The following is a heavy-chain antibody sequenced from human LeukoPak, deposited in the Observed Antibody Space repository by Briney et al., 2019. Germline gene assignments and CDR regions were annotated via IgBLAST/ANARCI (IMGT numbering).Heavy chain of an antibody. V-gene: IGHV1-18*01. CDR2: ISAYNGNT. Sequence: ASAKVSCKASGYTFTSYGISWVRQAPGQGLEWMGWISAYNGNTNYAQKLQGRVTMTTDTSTSTAYMELRSLRSDDTAVYYCARSGFLEWLPPLKDCYMDVWGKGTTVTVSS. D-gene: IGHD3-3*01. J-gene: IGHJ6*03. CDR3: ARSGFLEWLPPLKDCYMDV. CDR1: GYTFTSYG.